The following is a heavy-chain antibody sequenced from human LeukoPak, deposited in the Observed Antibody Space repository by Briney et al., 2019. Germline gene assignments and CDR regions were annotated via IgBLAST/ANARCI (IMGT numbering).Heavy chain of an antibody. CDR2: IIPILGIA. J-gene: IGHJ1*01. V-gene: IGHV1-69*04. Sequence: GSSVKVSCKASGGTFSSYAFSWVRQAPGQGLEWMGRIIPILGIANYAQKFQGRVTITADKSTSTAYMELSSLRSEDTAVYYCASQSPPYYYDSSGYIFQHWGQGTLVTVSS. CDR1: GGTFSSYA. D-gene: IGHD3-22*01. CDR3: ASQSPPYYYDSSGYIFQH.